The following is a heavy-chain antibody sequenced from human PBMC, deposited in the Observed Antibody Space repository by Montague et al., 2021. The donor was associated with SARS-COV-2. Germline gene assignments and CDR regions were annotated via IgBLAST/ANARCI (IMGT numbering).Heavy chain of an antibody. V-gene: IGHV4-39*01. CDR3: ARREYSYGWGD. CDR1: GGPISGSSDY. CDR2: VYNSGNT. D-gene: IGHD5-18*01. Sequence: SETLSLTCTVTGGPISGSSDYWGWIRQSPGKGLGWIACVYNSGNTNYXXSLKSRLTISVDTSKNQLSLKLNSVTAADTALYYCARREYSYGWGDWGQGTLVTVSS. J-gene: IGHJ4*02.